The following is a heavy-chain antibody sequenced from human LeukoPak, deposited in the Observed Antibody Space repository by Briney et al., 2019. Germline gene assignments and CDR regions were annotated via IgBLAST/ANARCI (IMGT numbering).Heavy chain of an antibody. CDR3: ARDEGYCSGGSCYSDATHY. V-gene: IGHV3-21*01. CDR1: GFTFSSYS. Sequence: PGGSLRLSCAASGFTFSSYSMNWVRQAPGKGLEWVSSISSSSSYIYYADPVKGRFTISRDNAKNSLYLQMNSLRAEDTAVYYCARDEGYCSGGSCYSDATHYWGQGTLVTVSS. D-gene: IGHD2-15*01. J-gene: IGHJ4*02. CDR2: ISSSSSYI.